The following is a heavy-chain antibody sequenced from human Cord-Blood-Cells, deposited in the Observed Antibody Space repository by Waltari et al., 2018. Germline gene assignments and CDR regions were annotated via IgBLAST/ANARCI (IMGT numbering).Heavy chain of an antibody. V-gene: IGHV4-39*01. CDR2: IYYRGST. D-gene: IGHD6-19*01. CDR1: GGSISSSSYY. J-gene: IGHJ4*02. CDR3: ARHREGQWLKN. Sequence: QLQLQESGPGLVKPSETLSLTCTVSGGSISSSSYYWGWIRQPPGKGLEWIGSIYYRGSTSYNPSLKSRVTISVDTSKNQFSLKLSSVTAADTAVYYCARHREGQWLKNWGQGTLVTVSS.